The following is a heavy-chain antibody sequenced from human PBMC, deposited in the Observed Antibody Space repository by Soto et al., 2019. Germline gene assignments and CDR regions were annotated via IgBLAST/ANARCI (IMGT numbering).Heavy chain of an antibody. CDR1: GFTFSSYA. CDR2: ISYDGSNK. CDR3: ARDYRSLYYFDY. V-gene: IGHV3-30-3*01. Sequence: QVQLVESGGGVVQPGRSLRLSCAASGFTFSSYAMHWVRQAPGKGLEWVAVISYDGSNKYYADSVKGRFTISRDNSKNTLYLQMNSLRAEDKAVYYCARDYRSLYYFDYWGQGTLVTVSS. D-gene: IGHD6-13*01. J-gene: IGHJ4*02.